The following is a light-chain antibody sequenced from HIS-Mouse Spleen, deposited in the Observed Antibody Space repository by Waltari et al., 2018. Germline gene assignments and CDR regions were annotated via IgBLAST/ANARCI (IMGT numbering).Light chain of an antibody. CDR1: QSISSW. J-gene: IGKJ1*01. V-gene: IGKV1-5*03. CDR2: KAS. Sequence: DIQMTQSPSTLSASVGDRVNITCRASQSISSWLAWYQQKPGKAPKLLIYKASSLESGVPSRFSGSGSGTEFTLTISSLQPDDFATYYCQQYNSYWTFGQGTKVEIK. CDR3: QQYNSYWT.